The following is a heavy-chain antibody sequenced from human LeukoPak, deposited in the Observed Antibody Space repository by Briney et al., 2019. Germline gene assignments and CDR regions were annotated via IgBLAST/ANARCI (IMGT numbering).Heavy chain of an antibody. V-gene: IGHV3-30*18. Sequence: PGGSLRLSCAASGFTFSSYGMHWVRQAPGKGLEWVAVISYDGSNKYYADSVKGRFTISRDNSKKTLYLQMNSLRAEDTAVYYCAKDRSWARTLAYYFDYWGQGTLVTVSS. J-gene: IGHJ4*02. CDR3: AKDRSWARTLAYYFDY. CDR2: ISYDGSNK. CDR1: GFTFSSYG. D-gene: IGHD1-14*01.